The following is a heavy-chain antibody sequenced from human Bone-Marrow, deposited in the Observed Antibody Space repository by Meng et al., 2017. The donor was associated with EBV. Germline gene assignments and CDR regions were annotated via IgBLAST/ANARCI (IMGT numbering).Heavy chain of an antibody. V-gene: IGHV3-23*04. Sequence: GQLVTSGGGSLPPGGAVSLPCAASGFTLSTRAMSWVRKAPGKGLELVSAISGAGTPHYIDSVKGRSTISRDSSRNTLYPQMDSLRAEDTAIYFCANVDWNQNGGYWCQGTLVTVSS. CDR3: ANVDWNQNGGY. CDR1: GFTLSTRA. CDR2: ISGAGTP. J-gene: IGHJ4*02. D-gene: IGHD1-1*01.